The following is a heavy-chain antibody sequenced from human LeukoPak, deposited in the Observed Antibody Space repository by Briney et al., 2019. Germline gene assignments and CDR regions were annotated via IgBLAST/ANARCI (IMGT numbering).Heavy chain of an antibody. CDR1: GGSISSSSYY. CDR3: ASELGGDSSGYPVDY. J-gene: IGHJ4*02. V-gene: IGHV4-39*01. Sequence: SETLSLTCTVSGGSISSSSYYWGWIRQPPGKGLEWIGSIYYSGSTYYNPSLKSRVTISVDTSKNQFSLKLSSVTAADTAVYYCASELGGDSSGYPVDYWGQGTLVTVSS. CDR2: IYYSGST. D-gene: IGHD3-22*01.